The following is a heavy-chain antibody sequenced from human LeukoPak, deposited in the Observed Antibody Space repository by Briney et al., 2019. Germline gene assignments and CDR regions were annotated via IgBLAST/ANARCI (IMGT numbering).Heavy chain of an antibody. D-gene: IGHD3-10*01. CDR1: GGSISSGGYY. J-gene: IGHJ4*02. CDR3: ARVLPYYGSGSYASYFDC. CDR2: IYYSGST. Sequence: SETLSLTCTVSGGSISSGGYYWSWIRQHPGKGLEWIGYIYYSGSTYYNPSLKSRVTISVDTSKNQFSLKLSSVTAADTAVYYCARVLPYYGSGSYASYFDCWGQGTLVTVSS. V-gene: IGHV4-31*03.